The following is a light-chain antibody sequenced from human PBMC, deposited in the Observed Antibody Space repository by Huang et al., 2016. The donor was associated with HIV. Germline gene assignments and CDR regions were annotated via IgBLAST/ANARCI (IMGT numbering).Light chain of an antibody. CDR1: QGIGRY. Sequence: IQLTQSPSSLSASVGDRVTITCRACQGIGRYLVWYQQKPGKAPNRLIYAASTLQRGVPSRFSGSGSGTDFTLTIGSLQPEDFATYYCQQLKTYPITFGPGTQVDIK. CDR3: QQLKTYPIT. V-gene: IGKV1-9*01. J-gene: IGKJ3*01. CDR2: AAS.